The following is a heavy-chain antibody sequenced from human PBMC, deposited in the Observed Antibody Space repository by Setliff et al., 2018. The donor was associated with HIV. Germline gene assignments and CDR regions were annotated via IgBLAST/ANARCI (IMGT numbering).Heavy chain of an antibody. D-gene: IGHD3-22*01. CDR2: IYTTGST. CDR3: AVLTHYYGSSGYHQDGFDF. Sequence: PSETLSLTCTVSGDSISNYYWSWVRQPPGKGLEWIGYIYTTGSTNYNPSLKSRVTMSVDTSKNQFSLKLSSVTAADTAVYYCAVLTHYYGSSGYHQDGFDFWGQGTMVTVSS. J-gene: IGHJ3*01. CDR1: GDSISNYY. V-gene: IGHV4-4*09.